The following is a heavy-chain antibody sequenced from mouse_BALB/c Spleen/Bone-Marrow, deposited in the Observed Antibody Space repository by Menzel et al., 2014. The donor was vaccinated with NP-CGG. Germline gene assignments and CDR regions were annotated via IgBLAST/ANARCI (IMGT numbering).Heavy chain of an antibody. D-gene: IGHD2-1*01. V-gene: IGHV2-6*02. Sequence: VMLVESGPGLVAPSQSLSITCTVSGFSLTSYGVHWVRQPPGKGLEWLVVIWSDGSPTYNSALKSRLSISKDNSKSQVFLKMNSLQTDDTAMYYCARNYGNYVGAMDYWGQGTSVTVSS. CDR1: GFSLTSYG. CDR3: ARNYGNYVGAMDY. J-gene: IGHJ4*01. CDR2: IWSDGSP.